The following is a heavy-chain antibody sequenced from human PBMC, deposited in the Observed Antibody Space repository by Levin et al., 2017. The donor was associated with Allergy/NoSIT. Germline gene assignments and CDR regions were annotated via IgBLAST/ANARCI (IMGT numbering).Heavy chain of an antibody. CDR2: IFPSLGTS. Sequence: VASVKVSCQTSGNTLNAYALTWVRQAPGKGLEWVGGIFPSLGTSSSAQKFQDRIKITADASTHTAFLELTSLTSEDTAIYYCARGPTILSPFDFWGQGSLLIVSS. D-gene: IGHD5-24*01. CDR1: GNTLNAYA. J-gene: IGHJ4*02. CDR3: ARGPTILSPFDF. V-gene: IGHV1-69*13.